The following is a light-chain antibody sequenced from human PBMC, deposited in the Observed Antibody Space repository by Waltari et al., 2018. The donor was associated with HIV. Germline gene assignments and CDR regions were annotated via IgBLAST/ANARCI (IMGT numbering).Light chain of an antibody. V-gene: IGLV7-46*01. CDR1: TGVVTRGHC. J-gene: IGLJ2*01. CDR2: DSN. CDR3: LLTYGEDVV. Sequence: QPVVTQEPSLTVSPGETVILTCASSTGVVTRGHCPYWFQVRPGHAPKTLIFDSNNRCSWTPARFAGSFVGGKAALTLTGAQPEDEANYYCLLTYGEDVVFGGGTKLTVL.